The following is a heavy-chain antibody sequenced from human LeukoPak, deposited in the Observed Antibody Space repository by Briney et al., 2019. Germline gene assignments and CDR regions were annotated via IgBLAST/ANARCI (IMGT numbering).Heavy chain of an antibody. J-gene: IGHJ3*02. CDR1: GGSFSGYY. CDR2: INHSGST. D-gene: IGHD1-26*01. Sequence: SETLSLTCAVYGGSFSGYYWSWIRQPPGKGLEWIGEINHSGSTNYNPSLKSRVTISVDTSKNQFSLKLSSVTAADTAVYYCARHAFKCGGSYCVSYAFDIWGQGTMVTVSS. CDR3: ARHAFKCGGSYCVSYAFDI. V-gene: IGHV4-34*01.